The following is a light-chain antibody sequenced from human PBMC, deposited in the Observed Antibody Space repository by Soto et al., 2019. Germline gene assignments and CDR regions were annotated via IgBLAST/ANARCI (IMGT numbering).Light chain of an antibody. CDR3: QQYMSYS. CDR2: HAS. V-gene: IGKV1-5*01. CDR1: QSFSNW. J-gene: IGKJ1*01. Sequence: IPVTQSASTLPASVGDSVTITCRASQSFSNWFVWYYEKPGTAPKVLIXHASTLESGVPSRFSGRGSGTECTLTISSLQPDDCATYYCQQYMSYSFGQGTKVEI.